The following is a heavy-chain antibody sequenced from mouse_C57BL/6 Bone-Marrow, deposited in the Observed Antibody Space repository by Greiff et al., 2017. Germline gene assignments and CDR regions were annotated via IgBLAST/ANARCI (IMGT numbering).Heavy chain of an antibody. V-gene: IGHV2-2*01. CDR3: ARNYYGSSRYFDV. CDR2: IWSGGST. D-gene: IGHD1-1*01. Sequence: QVQLQQSGPGLVQPSQSLSITCTVSGFSLTSYGVHWVRQSPGKGLEWLGVIWSGGSTDYHAAFISRLSISKDNSKCQVFFKMNSLQADDTAIYYCARNYYGSSRYFDVWGTGTTVTVSS. J-gene: IGHJ1*03. CDR1: GFSLTSYG.